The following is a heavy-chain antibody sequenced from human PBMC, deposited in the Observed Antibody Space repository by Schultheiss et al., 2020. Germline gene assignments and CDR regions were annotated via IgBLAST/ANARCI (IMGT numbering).Heavy chain of an antibody. CDR2: ISYDGSNK. D-gene: IGHD3-10*01. Sequence: GGSLRLSCAASGFTFSSYAMHWVRQAPGKGLEWVAVISYDGSNKYYADSVKGRFTISRDNSKNTLYLQMNSLRAEDTAVYYCARNMVRGVSEGMDVWGQGTLVTVSS. CDR1: GFTFSSYA. V-gene: IGHV3-30*04. J-gene: IGHJ4*02. CDR3: ARNMVRGVSEGMDV.